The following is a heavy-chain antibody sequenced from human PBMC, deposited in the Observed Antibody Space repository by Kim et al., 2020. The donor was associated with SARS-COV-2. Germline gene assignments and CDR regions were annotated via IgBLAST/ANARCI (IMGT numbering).Heavy chain of an antibody. Sequence: SETLSLTCAVYGGSFSGYYWSWIRQPPGKGLEWIGEINHSGSTNYNPSLKSRVTISVDTSKNQFSLKLSSVTAADTAVYYCARDFPRSGYDILTGYWTPQFDYWGQGTLVTVSS. CDR3: ARDFPRSGYDILTGYWTPQFDY. J-gene: IGHJ4*02. CDR1: GGSFSGYY. D-gene: IGHD3-9*01. CDR2: INHSGST. V-gene: IGHV4-34*01.